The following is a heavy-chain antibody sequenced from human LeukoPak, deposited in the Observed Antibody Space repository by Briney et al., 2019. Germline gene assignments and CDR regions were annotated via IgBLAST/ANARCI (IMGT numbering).Heavy chain of an antibody. J-gene: IGHJ4*02. CDR3: ARVDDSSGYYRYYFDY. Sequence: GGSLRLSCAASGFTVSSNYMSWVRQAPGKGLEWVAVISYDGSNKYYADSVKGRFTISRDNSKSTLYLQMNSLRAEDTAVYYCARVDDSSGYYRYYFDYWGQGTLVTVSS. CDR1: GFTVSSNY. CDR2: ISYDGSNK. V-gene: IGHV3-30-3*01. D-gene: IGHD3-22*01.